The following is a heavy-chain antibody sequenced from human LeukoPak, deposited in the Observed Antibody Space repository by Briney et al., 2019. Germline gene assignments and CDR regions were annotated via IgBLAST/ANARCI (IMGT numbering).Heavy chain of an antibody. Sequence: GGSLRLSCAASGFTFSSYWMSWVRQAPGKGLEWVANIKQDGSEKYYVDSVKGRFTISRDNAKNSLYLQMNSLRAEDTAVYYCARDDYGDYVAGPLRLDPWGQGTLVTVSS. J-gene: IGHJ5*02. CDR1: GFTFSSYW. CDR2: IKQDGSEK. V-gene: IGHV3-7*01. D-gene: IGHD4-17*01. CDR3: ARDDYGDYVAGPLRLDP.